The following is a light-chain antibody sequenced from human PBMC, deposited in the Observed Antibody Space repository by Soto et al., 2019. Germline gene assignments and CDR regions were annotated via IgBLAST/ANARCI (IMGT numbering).Light chain of an antibody. CDR2: GAS. CDR1: QSVSSN. V-gene: IGKV3-15*01. Sequence: EIVMTQSPATLSVSPGERATLSCRASQSVSSNLAWYQQKPGQAPSLLIYGASTRATGIPARFRGSGSGTECTLTISSLQSEDFAVYSCQQYKNWPPMFTFGRGTKLEIK. CDR3: QQYKNWPPMFT. J-gene: IGKJ2*01.